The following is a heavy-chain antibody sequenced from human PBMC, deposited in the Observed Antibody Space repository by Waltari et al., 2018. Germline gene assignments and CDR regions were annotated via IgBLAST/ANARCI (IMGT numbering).Heavy chain of an antibody. D-gene: IGHD2-2*01. V-gene: IGHV3-15*01. CDR2: LKSKAEGGTT. CDR1: GFTFANAW. J-gene: IGHJ4*02. CDR3: TTEGGRTWPMY. Sequence: EVQLVESGGGLVKPGDSLRISCVASGFTFANAWIIWFRQAPGKGLEWVGRLKSKAEGGTTDYAAPVKGRFAISRDDSKDTAYLQMNSLKTEDTAMYFCTTEGGRTWPMYWGQGTLVTVSS.